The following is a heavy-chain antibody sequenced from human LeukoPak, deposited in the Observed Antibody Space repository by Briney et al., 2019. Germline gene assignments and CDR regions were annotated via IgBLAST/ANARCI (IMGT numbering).Heavy chain of an antibody. J-gene: IGHJ3*01. CDR3: ARANPYCSGGSCYFAN. Sequence: KASETLSLTCAVYGGSFSGYYWSWIRQPPGKGLEWIGETNHSGSTNYNPSLKSRVTISVDTSKNQFSLKLSSVTAADTAVYYCARANPYCSGGSCYFANWGQGTMVTVSS. CDR2: TNHSGST. CDR1: GGSFSGYY. D-gene: IGHD2-15*01. V-gene: IGHV4-34*01.